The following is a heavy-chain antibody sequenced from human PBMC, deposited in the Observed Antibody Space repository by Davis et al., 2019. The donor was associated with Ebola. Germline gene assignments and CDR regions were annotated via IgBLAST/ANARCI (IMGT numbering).Heavy chain of an antibody. Sequence: AGSLRLSCAVYGGSFSGYYWSWIRQPPGKGLEWIGDINHSGSTNYNPSLKSRVTISIDTSKNQFSLKLSSVTAADTAIYYCVRTVLIVIPSTVRYFDLWGRGTLVTVSS. J-gene: IGHJ2*01. CDR2: INHSGST. V-gene: IGHV4-34*01. CDR3: VRTVLIVIPSTVRYFDL. D-gene: IGHD2-21*01. CDR1: GGSFSGYY.